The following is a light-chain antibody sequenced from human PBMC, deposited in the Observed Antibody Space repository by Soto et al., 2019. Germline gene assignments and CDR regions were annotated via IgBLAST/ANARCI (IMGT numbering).Light chain of an antibody. V-gene: IGKV3-20*01. CDR3: QQYGSSP. CDR2: GAS. CDR1: QSVSSSY. Sequence: EIVLTQSPGTLSLSPGESATLSCRASQSVSSSYLAWYQQKPDQAPRLLIYGASSRATGIPDRFSGSGSGTDFTLTTSRLEPEDFAVYYCQQYGSSPFGGGTKVDIK. J-gene: IGKJ4*01.